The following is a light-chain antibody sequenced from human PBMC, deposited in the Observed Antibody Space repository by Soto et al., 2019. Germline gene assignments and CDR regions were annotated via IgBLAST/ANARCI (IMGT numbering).Light chain of an antibody. CDR2: KAS. CDR3: QQYNSYSQT. J-gene: IGKJ1*01. CDR1: QSISSW. V-gene: IGKV1-5*03. Sequence: DSQMTQSPSTLSASVGDRVTITCRASQSISSWLAWYQQKPGKAPKLLIYKASSLESGVPSRFSGSGSGTEFTLTISSLQPDDFATYDCQQYNSYSQTFGQGPKVDIK.